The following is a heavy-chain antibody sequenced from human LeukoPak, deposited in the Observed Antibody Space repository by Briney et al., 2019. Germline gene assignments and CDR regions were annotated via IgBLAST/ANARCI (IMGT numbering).Heavy chain of an antibody. D-gene: IGHD6-13*01. Sequence: GGSLRLSCAASGFTFSSYWMHWVREAPGKGLVWVSRINSDESTTTYADSVKGRFTNSKDNAKNTLYLQMNSLRAEDTAVYYCAKVEETSSWTTGGSFDVWGQGTMVTVSS. J-gene: IGHJ3*01. CDR3: AKVEETSSWTTGGSFDV. CDR2: INSDESTT. V-gene: IGHV3-74*03. CDR1: GFTFSSYW.